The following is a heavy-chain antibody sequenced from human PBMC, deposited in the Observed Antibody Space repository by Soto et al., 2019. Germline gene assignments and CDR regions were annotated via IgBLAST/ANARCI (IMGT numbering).Heavy chain of an antibody. CDR1: GFTFSDYY. CDR3: ARGGTSVPTYYYGMDV. Sequence: QVQLVESGGGLVKPGGSLRLSCAASGFTFSDYYMSWIRQAPGKGLEWVSYISSSSSYTNYADSVKGRFTISRDNAKNSLYLQMNSLRAEDTAVYYCARGGTSVPTYYYGMDVWGQGTTVTVSS. CDR2: ISSSSSYT. J-gene: IGHJ6*02. D-gene: IGHD1-1*01. V-gene: IGHV3-11*06.